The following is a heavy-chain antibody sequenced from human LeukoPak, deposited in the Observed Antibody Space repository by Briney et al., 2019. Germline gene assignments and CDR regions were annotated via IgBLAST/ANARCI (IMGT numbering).Heavy chain of an antibody. CDR1: GFTFSSYT. V-gene: IGHV3-23*01. CDR3: AKVGSTLWDYDSSGAF. CDR2: ISITGGST. D-gene: IGHD3-22*01. J-gene: IGHJ4*02. Sequence: GRSLRLSCAASGFTFSSYTMSWVRQAPGKGLEWVSTISITGGSTYYADSVMGRFTISRDNSKNTVYLQMNSLRAEDTAVYYCAKVGSTLWDYDSSGAFWGQGTLVTVSS.